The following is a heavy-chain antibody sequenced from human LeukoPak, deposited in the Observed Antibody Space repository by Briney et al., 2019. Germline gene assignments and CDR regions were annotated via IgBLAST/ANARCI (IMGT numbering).Heavy chain of an antibody. D-gene: IGHD6-13*01. J-gene: IGHJ6*03. Sequence: SVKVSCKASGGTFSSYAISWVRQAPGQGLEWMGGIIPIFGTANYAQKFQGRVTITADKSTSTAYMELSSLRSEDTAVYYCARVLGSSWSYYYYMDVWGKGTTVTVSS. CDR1: GGTFSSYA. CDR3: ARVLGSSWSYYYYMDV. V-gene: IGHV1-69*06. CDR2: IIPIFGTA.